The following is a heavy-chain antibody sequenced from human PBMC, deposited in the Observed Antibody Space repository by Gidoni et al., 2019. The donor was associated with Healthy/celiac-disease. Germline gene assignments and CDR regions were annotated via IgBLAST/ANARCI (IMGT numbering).Heavy chain of an antibody. Sequence: DVQLVESGGGLVQPGGSLRLSCAASGFTFSSHWMSWVRQAPGKGLEWVANIKQDGSEKYYVDSVKGRFTIARDNAKNSLYLQMNSLRAEDTAVYYCARVGAARRYYYYYGMDVWGQGTTVTVSS. J-gene: IGHJ6*02. D-gene: IGHD6-6*01. V-gene: IGHV3-7*03. CDR1: GFTFSSHW. CDR2: IKQDGSEK. CDR3: ARVGAARRYYYYYGMDV.